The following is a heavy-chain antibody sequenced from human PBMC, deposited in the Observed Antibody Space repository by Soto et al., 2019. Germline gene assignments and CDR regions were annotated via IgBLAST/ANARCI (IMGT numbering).Heavy chain of an antibody. D-gene: IGHD1-26*01. CDR1: GFTFSAYA. CDR2: HVGSGGGI. CDR3: AKDFGSQPRSTAYYYYYYMDV. Sequence: GGSLRLSCAASGFTFSAYAMSCVRQAPGKGRLWVSGHVGSGGGIQYADSVKGRFTVSRDNAKNSLYLQMNSLRAEDTALYYCAKDFGSQPRSTAYYYYYYMDVWGKGTTVTVSS. V-gene: IGHV3-23*01. J-gene: IGHJ6*03.